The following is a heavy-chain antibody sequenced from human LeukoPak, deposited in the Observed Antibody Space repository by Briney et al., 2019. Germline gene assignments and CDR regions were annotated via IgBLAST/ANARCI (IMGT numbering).Heavy chain of an antibody. V-gene: IGHV3-11*01. Sequence: GGSLRLSCAASGFTFSDSYMSWFRQAPGKGLEWVSYISDSGSTIYYADSVKGRFTISRDNAKNSLYLQMNSLRAEDTAVYYCAKEGGDWGEGYFDYWGQGTLVTVSS. J-gene: IGHJ4*02. CDR3: AKEGGDWGEGYFDY. CDR1: GFTFSDSY. CDR2: ISDSGSTI. D-gene: IGHD3-16*01.